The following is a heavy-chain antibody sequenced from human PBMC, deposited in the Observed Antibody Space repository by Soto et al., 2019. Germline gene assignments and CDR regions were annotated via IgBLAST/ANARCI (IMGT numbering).Heavy chain of an antibody. J-gene: IGHJ4*02. D-gene: IGHD6-6*01. CDR3: ARVLIAARPYVGTYYFDY. V-gene: IGHV1-2*02. Sequence: QVQLVQSGAEVKKPGASVKVSCKASGYTFTGYYMHWVRQAPGQGLEWMGWINPNSGGTNYAQKFQGRVTMTRDTSISTAYMELSRLRSDDTAVYYCARVLIAARPYVGTYYFDYWGQGTLVTVSS. CDR2: INPNSGGT. CDR1: GYTFTGYY.